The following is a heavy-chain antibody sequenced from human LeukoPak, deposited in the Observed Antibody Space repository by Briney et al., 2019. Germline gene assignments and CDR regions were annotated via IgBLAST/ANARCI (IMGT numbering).Heavy chain of an antibody. Sequence: GGSLRLSCAASEFTFGDYDMSWVRQTLGKGLEWVSSISGDGLGTWYADSVRGRFTISRDKPRNTLYLQLNSLRVDDTAVYYCAKGPDFGSWRALDYWGQGSLVTVSS. D-gene: IGHD3-10*01. CDR1: EFTFGDYD. CDR2: ISGDGLGT. V-gene: IGHV3-23*01. CDR3: AKGPDFGSWRALDY. J-gene: IGHJ4*02.